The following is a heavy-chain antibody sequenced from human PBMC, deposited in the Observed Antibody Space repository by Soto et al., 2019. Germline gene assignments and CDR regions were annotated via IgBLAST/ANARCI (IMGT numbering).Heavy chain of an antibody. Sequence: SQTLSLTCAISGDSVSSNSAAWNWIRQSPSRGLEWLGRTYYRSKWYNDYAVSVKSRITINPDTSKNRFSLQLNSVTPEDTAVYYCARERAIAALLGGYYYGMDVWGQGTTVTVSS. J-gene: IGHJ6*02. D-gene: IGHD6-13*01. CDR3: ARERAIAALLGGYYYGMDV. V-gene: IGHV6-1*01. CDR1: GDSVSSNSAA. CDR2: TYYRSKWYN.